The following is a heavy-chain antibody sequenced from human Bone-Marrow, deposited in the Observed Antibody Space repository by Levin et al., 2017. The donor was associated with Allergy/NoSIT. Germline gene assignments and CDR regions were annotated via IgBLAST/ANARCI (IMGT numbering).Heavy chain of an antibody. Sequence: GDSLKISCASSGFTFSGYWMAWVRQAPGKGLEWVANINRDGGDGYYVDSVKGRFTISRDNARNSLDLQMNSLRVEDTAVYYCARNGAWSFEFWGQGTLVTVSS. D-gene: IGHD2-8*01. CDR2: INRDGGDG. CDR1: GFTFSGYW. J-gene: IGHJ4*02. V-gene: IGHV3-7*02. CDR3: ARNGAWSFEF.